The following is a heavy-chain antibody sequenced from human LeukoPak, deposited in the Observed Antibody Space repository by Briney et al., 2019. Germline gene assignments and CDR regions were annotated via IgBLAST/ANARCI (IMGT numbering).Heavy chain of an antibody. J-gene: IGHJ4*02. CDR3: ARDRARGPSSGWSDY. Sequence: PGGSLRLSCAASGFTFSTYAIHWVRQAPGKGLEWVAVISYHGSNVYYADSVKGRFTISRDNSKNTVSLQMNSLRAEDTALYFCARDRARGPSSGWSDYWGQGTLVTVSS. CDR1: GFTFSTYA. D-gene: IGHD6-19*01. CDR2: ISYHGSNV. V-gene: IGHV3-30-3*01.